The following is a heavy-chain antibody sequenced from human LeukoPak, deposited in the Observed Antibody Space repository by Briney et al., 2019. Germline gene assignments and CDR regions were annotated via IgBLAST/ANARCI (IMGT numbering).Heavy chain of an antibody. Sequence: GGSLTLSCAASRFPFNRYAMVCLRHAPGEGLECVSNISESGGNTLYAHPVKGRFTISRDNSKNTLYLQMNSLRAEDTAVYYCAKAQHSSTWGYFDSWGQGTLVTVSS. V-gene: IGHV3-23*01. J-gene: IGHJ4*02. CDR3: AKAQHSSTWGYFDS. CDR2: ISESGGNT. D-gene: IGHD6-13*01. CDR1: RFPFNRYA.